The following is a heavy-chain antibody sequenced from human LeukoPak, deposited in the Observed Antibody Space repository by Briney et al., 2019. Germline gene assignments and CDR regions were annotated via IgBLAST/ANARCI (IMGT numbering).Heavy chain of an antibody. CDR2: ISSSGSSI. Sequence: GGSLRLSCAASGFTFSSYEMNWVRQAPGRGLEWVAYISSSGSSIYYADSVKGRFTISRDDAKKSLYLQMNSLRAEDTAVYYCAREEITGLRDNEVLVDNWGQGTLVTVSS. D-gene: IGHD6-6*01. J-gene: IGHJ4*02. V-gene: IGHV3-48*03. CDR1: GFTFSSYE. CDR3: AREEITGLRDNEVLVDN.